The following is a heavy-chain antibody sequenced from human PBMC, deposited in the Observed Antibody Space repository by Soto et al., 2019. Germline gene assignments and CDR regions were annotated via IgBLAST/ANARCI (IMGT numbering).Heavy chain of an antibody. D-gene: IGHD3-10*01. Sequence: GGSLRLSCAASGFTVSSNYMSWVRQAPGKGLEWVSVIYSGGSTYYADSVKGRFTISRDNSKNTLYLQMNSLRAEDTAVYYCARGGDYGSGSYYYYYYYMDVWGKGTTVTVSS. V-gene: IGHV3-66*01. CDR2: IYSGGST. J-gene: IGHJ6*03. CDR1: GFTVSSNY. CDR3: ARGGDYGSGSYYYYYYYMDV.